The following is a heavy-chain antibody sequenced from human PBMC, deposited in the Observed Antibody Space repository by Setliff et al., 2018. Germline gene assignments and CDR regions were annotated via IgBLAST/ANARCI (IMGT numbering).Heavy chain of an antibody. CDR3: ARGAAAGYYFDY. J-gene: IGHJ4*02. Sequence: ASVKVSCKVSGYTLTELSMQWVRQAPGQGLEWMGMINPSGGYTIYAQKLQGRVTMTTDTSTSTAYMELRSLRSDDTAVYYCARGAAAGYYFDYWGQGTLVTVSS. V-gene: IGHV1-46*01. D-gene: IGHD6-13*01. CDR1: GYTLTELS. CDR2: INPSGGYT.